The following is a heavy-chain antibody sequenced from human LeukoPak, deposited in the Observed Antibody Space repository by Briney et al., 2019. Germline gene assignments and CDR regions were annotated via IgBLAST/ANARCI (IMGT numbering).Heavy chain of an antibody. CDR2: IYSSGNT. J-gene: IGHJ5*02. Sequence: GGSLRLSCAASGCTVSNSYMKWVRQAPGKGLEWVSIIYSSGNTYYADSVKGRFTISRDSSKNTLFLEMNDLRAEDMAVYYCARASGWLQFDTWGQGNLVTVSS. V-gene: IGHV3-66*01. CDR1: GCTVSNSY. D-gene: IGHD5-24*01. CDR3: ARASGWLQFDT.